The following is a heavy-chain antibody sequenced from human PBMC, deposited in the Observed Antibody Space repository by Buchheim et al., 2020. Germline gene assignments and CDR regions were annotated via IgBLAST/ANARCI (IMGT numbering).Heavy chain of an antibody. CDR2: INHSGST. Sequence: QVQLQQWGAGLLKPSETLSLTCAVYGGSFSGYYWSWIRQPPGKGLEWIGEINHSGSTNYNPSLKSRVTIPVDTSKNQFSLKLSSVTAADTAVYYCARVNYGGKKYFDLWGRGTL. CDR3: ARVNYGGKKYFDL. CDR1: GGSFSGYY. D-gene: IGHD4-23*01. V-gene: IGHV4-34*01. J-gene: IGHJ2*01.